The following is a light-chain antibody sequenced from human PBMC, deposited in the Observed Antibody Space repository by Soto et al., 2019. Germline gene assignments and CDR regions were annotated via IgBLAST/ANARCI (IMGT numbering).Light chain of an antibody. Sequence: DKQMTQSLSSLSANIGDRGTSTCRASQSISSYLNWYQQKPEKAPKLLIYAASSLQSGVPSRFSGSGSGTDFSLTISSLQPEDFATYYCQQSYSTKWTFCQGTKV. V-gene: IGKV1-39*01. J-gene: IGKJ1*01. CDR2: AAS. CDR3: QQSYSTKWT. CDR1: QSISSY.